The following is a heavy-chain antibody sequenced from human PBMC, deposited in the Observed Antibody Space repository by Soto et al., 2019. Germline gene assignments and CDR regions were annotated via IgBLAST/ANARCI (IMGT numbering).Heavy chain of an antibody. V-gene: IGHV4-34*01. J-gene: IGHJ6*02. CDR3: ASSIAARIYYYYGMDV. D-gene: IGHD6-6*01. Sequence: PSETLSLTCAVYGGSFSGYYWSWIRQPPGKGLEWIGEINHSGSTNYNPSLKSRVTISVDTSKNQFSLKLSSVTAADTAVYYCASSIAARIYYYYGMDVWGQGTTVTSP. CDR2: INHSGST. CDR1: GGSFSGYY.